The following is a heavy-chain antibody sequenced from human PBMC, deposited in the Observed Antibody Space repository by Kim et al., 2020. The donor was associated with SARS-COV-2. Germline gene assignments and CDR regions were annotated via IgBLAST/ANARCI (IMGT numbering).Heavy chain of an antibody. CDR1: VFTFSTYW. D-gene: IGHD6-19*01. Sequence: GGSLRLSCDASVFTFSTYWMSWARQAPGTLLAWMANIKQDGSATYYVDSVKGRFTISRDNAKNSLYLQMNSLRAEDTAVYYCARGRALAVAAIFDYWGQGTLLTFSP. V-gene: IGHV3-7*01. J-gene: IGHJ4*02. CDR3: ARGRALAVAAIFDY. CDR2: IKQDGSAT.